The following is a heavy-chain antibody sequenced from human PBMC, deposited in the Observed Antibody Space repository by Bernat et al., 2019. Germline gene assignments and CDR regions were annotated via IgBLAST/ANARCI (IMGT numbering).Heavy chain of an antibody. V-gene: IGHV3-23*04. D-gene: IGHD2-15*01. CDR2: INAGGGRT. CDR1: GFTFSTYA. J-gene: IGHJ4*02. CDR3: EKDAEVCSGSTCYRPSNY. Sequence: EVQLVESGGGLVQPGGSLRLSCEASGFTFSTYAMSWVRQAPGKGLEWVSGINAGGGRTYYADSVKGRFTIYRDNSKNTVDLQMNSLRAEDTALYYCEKDAEVCSGSTCYRPSNYWGQGTLVTVSA.